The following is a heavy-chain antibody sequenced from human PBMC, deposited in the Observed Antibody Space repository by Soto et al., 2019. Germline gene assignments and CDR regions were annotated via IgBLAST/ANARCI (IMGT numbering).Heavy chain of an antibody. V-gene: IGHV3-64D*08. D-gene: IGHD3-10*01. CDR1: GFTFSSYA. CDR3: VKDYYGSGSYLFDY. CDR2: ISSNGGST. J-gene: IGHJ4*02. Sequence: GGSLRLSCSASGFTFSSYAMHWVRQAPGKGLEYVSAISSNGGSTYYADSVKGRFTISRDNSKNTLYLQMSSLRAEDTAVYYSVKDYYGSGSYLFDYWGQGTLVTVSS.